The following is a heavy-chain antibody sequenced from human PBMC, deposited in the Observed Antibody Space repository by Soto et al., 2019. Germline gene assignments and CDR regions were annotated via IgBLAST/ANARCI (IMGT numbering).Heavy chain of an antibody. Sequence: EVQLLESGGGLVQPGGSLRLSCAASGFTFSSYAMSWVRQAPGKGLEWVSAISGSGGSSYYADSVKGRFTISRDNSKNTLYLQMNSLRAEDTAVYYCAKDGAGVSAFSVVDFDYWGQGTLVTVSS. CDR2: ISGSGGSS. CDR3: AKDGAGVSAFSVVDFDY. J-gene: IGHJ4*02. V-gene: IGHV3-23*01. CDR1: GFTFSSYA. D-gene: IGHD2-21*01.